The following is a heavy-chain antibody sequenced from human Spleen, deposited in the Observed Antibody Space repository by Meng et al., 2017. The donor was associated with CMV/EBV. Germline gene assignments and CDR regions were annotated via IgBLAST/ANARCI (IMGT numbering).Heavy chain of an antibody. D-gene: IGHD2-21*01. CDR1: GGSMSSGNYY. CDR3: ASFDHIPRRNYFDY. V-gene: IGHV4-30-4*01. CDR2: IHHSGSA. Sequence: QVQLTASGPGLVEPSQTLSLTCTVSGGSMSSGNYYWSWIRQPPGKGLEWIGYIHHSGSAYYNPSLKSRVSISVDTSKNQFSLNLNSMTAADTAVYYCASFDHIPRRNYFDYWGQGTLVSLL. J-gene: IGHJ4*02.